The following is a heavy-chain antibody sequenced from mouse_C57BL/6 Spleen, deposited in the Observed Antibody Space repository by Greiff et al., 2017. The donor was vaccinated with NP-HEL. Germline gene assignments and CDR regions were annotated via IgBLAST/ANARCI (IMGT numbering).Heavy chain of an antibody. CDR2: INPSSGYT. CDR3: AGIYDGYYGYAMDY. J-gene: IGHJ4*01. D-gene: IGHD2-3*01. Sequence: VQLQQSGAELAKPGASVKLSCKASGYTFTSYWMHWVKQRPGQGLEWIGYINPSSGYTKYNQKFKDKATLTADKSSSTAYMQLSSLKYEDSAVYYCAGIYDGYYGYAMDYWGQGTSVTVSS. CDR1: GYTFTSYW. V-gene: IGHV1-7*01.